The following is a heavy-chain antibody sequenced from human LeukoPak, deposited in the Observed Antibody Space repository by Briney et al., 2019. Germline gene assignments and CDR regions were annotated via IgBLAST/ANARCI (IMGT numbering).Heavy chain of an antibody. Sequence: GGSLRLSWAASGFTFSSYAMHWVRQAPGKGPEWVAVISYDGSNEYYADSVKGRFTISRDNSKNTLYLQMSSLRAEDTAVYYCAKEFNRGLPDYWGQGTLVTVPS. CDR1: GFTFSSYA. CDR3: AKEFNRGLPDY. D-gene: IGHD2-21*01. J-gene: IGHJ4*02. V-gene: IGHV3-30*04. CDR2: ISYDGSNE.